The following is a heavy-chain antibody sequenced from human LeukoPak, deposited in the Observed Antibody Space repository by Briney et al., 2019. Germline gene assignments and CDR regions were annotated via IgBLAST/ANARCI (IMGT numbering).Heavy chain of an antibody. CDR3: ASYGDYYDSSGYYPANDY. V-gene: IGHV1-69*13. J-gene: IGHJ4*02. CDR1: GGTFSSYA. D-gene: IGHD3-22*01. Sequence: SVKVSCKASGGTFSSYAISWVRQAPGQGLEWMGGIIPIFGTANYAQKFQGRVTITADESTSTAYMELSSLRSEDTAVYYCASYGDYYDSSGYYPANDYWGQGTLVTVSS. CDR2: IIPIFGTA.